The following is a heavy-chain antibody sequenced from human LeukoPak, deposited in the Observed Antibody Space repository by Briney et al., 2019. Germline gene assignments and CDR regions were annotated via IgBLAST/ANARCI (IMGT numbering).Heavy chain of an antibody. Sequence: GGSLRLSCAASGFTFSSYAMSWVRQAPGKGLEWVSAISGSGDITYYADSVKGRFTISRDNTKNTLYLQMNSLRAEDTAVYYCANRGCCSGYYDYWGQGALVTVSS. CDR3: ANRGCCSGYYDY. D-gene: IGHD3-22*01. J-gene: IGHJ4*02. CDR1: GFTFSSYA. CDR2: ISGSGDIT. V-gene: IGHV3-23*01.